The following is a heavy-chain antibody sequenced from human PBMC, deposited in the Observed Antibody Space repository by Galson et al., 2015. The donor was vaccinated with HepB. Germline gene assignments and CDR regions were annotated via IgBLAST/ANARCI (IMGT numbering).Heavy chain of an antibody. Sequence: SLRLSCAASGFTFSAYGMHWVRQAPGKGLEWVAVILSDERNKYYADSVKGRFTISRDNSKNTVYLQMNSLRAEDTAVFYCTREKSGDAFDIWGQGTVVTVSS. V-gene: IGHV3-30*03. J-gene: IGHJ3*02. CDR1: GFTFSAYG. D-gene: IGHD7-27*01. CDR3: TREKSGDAFDI. CDR2: ILSDERNK.